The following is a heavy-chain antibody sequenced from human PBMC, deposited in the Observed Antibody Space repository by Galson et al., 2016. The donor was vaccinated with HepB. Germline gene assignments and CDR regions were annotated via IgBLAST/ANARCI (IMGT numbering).Heavy chain of an antibody. CDR2: ISTTSSAI. V-gene: IGHV3-48*01. J-gene: IGHJ4*02. Sequence: SLRLSCAASGFTFSGYKMNWVRQAPGKALEWVSYISTTSSAIYYADSVKGRFSISRDNAESSLYLQMSSLRPEDTAVYYCALGQGFLADSWGQGTLVTVSS. CDR3: ALGQGFLADS. CDR1: GFTFSGYK.